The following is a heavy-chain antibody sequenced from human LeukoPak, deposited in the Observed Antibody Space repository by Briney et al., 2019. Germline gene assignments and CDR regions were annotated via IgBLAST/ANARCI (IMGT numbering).Heavy chain of an antibody. CDR2: ISSDGSNI. V-gene: IGHV3-74*01. CDR3: ARGRPYAMDV. CDR1: GFTFSTYW. Sequence: PGGSLRLSCAVSGFTFSTYWMHWVRQAPGKGLVWVSRISSDGSNIKYADSVKGRFTISRDNAKSTLYLQMNSLKGEDSAVYYCARGRPYAMDVWGQGTTVTVSS. J-gene: IGHJ6*02.